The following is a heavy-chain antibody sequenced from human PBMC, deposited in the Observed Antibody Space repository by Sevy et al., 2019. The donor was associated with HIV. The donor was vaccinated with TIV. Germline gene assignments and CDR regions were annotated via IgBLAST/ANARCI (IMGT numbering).Heavy chain of an antibody. V-gene: IGHV1-24*01. J-gene: IGHJ4*02. CDR1: GYTLTQLS. CDR3: ATTKDYYDSSASPFDY. D-gene: IGHD3-22*01. CDR2: FDPEDGAI. Sequence: ASVKVSWKVSGYTLTQLSMHWVRQAPGKGLEWMGSFDPEDGAILYAQKFQGRVTMTEDTSTDTAYMELSSLRSEDTAVYYCATTKDYYDSSASPFDYWGQGTLVTVSS.